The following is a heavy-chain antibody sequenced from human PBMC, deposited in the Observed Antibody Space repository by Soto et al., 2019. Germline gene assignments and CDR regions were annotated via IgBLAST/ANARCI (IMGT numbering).Heavy chain of an antibody. J-gene: IGHJ5*02. Sequence: PSETLSLTCAVSGYSIASGYYWAWIRQSPGKGLEWIGSIYHAGSVYYNPSLNSRVAVSLDTSKNHFSLKLTSVTAADTAVYYCAREMTAVTATGDWFDPWGQGTLVTVSS. CDR1: GYSIASGYY. CDR3: AREMTAVTATGDWFDP. CDR2: IYHAGSV. V-gene: IGHV4-38-2*02. D-gene: IGHD4-17*01.